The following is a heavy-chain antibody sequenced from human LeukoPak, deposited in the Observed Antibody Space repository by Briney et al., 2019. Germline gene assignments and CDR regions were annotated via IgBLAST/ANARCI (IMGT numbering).Heavy chain of an antibody. CDR1: GGTFSSYA. Sequence: SVKVPCKASGGTFSSYAISWVRQAPGQGLEWMGGIIPIFGTANYAQKFQGRVTITTDESTSTAYMELSSLRSEDTAVYYCAVGYCSGGSCYAQPYNWFDPWGQGTLVSVSS. D-gene: IGHD2-15*01. CDR2: IIPIFGTA. CDR3: AVGYCSGGSCYAQPYNWFDP. V-gene: IGHV1-69*05. J-gene: IGHJ5*02.